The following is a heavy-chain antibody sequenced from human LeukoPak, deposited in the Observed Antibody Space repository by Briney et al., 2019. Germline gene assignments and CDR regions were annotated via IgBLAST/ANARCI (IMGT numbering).Heavy chain of an antibody. CDR3: AKGVTIFGVVINY. J-gene: IGHJ4*02. V-gene: IGHV3-23*01. D-gene: IGHD3-3*01. CDR2: ISGSGGST. Sequence: GGSLRLSCAASGFTFSSYAMSWVRQAPGKGLEWVSAISGSGGSTYYADSVKGRFTISRDNSKSTLYLQMNSLRAEDTAVYYCAKGVTIFGVVINYCGQGTLVTVSS. CDR1: GFTFSSYA.